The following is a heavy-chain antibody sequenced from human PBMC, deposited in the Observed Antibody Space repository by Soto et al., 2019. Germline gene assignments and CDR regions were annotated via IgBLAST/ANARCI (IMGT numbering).Heavy chain of an antibody. CDR2: IIPIFGTA. V-gene: IGHV1-69*13. D-gene: IGHD4-4*01. CDR3: AKTDTVTTGYYYGMDV. Sequence: SVKVSCKASGGTFSSYAVSWVRQAPGQGLEWMGGIIPIFGTANYAQKFQGRVTITADESTSTAYMELSSLRSEDTAVYYCAKTDTVTTGYYYGMDVWGQGTTVTVSS. J-gene: IGHJ6*02. CDR1: GGTFSSYA.